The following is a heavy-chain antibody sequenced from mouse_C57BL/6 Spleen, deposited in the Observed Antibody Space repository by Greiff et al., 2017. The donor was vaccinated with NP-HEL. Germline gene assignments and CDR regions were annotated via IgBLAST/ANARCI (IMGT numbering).Heavy chain of an antibody. V-gene: IGHV1-15*01. CDR2: IDPETGGT. D-gene: IGHD2-10*02. CDR1: GYTFTDYE. Sequence: VQLQQSGAELVRPGASVTLSCKASGYTFTDYEMHWVKQTPVHGLEWIGAIDPETGGTAYNQKFKGKAILTADKSSSTAYMELRSLTSEDSAVYYWTRSYCNYEGNYFDYWGQGTTLTVSS. J-gene: IGHJ2*01. CDR3: TRSYCNYEGNYFDY.